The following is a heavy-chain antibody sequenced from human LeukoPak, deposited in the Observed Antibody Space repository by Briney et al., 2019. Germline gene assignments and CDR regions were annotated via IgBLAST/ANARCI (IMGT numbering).Heavy chain of an antibody. V-gene: IGHV1-69*13. CDR1: GGTFSSYA. J-gene: IGHJ4*02. CDR3: ARGPPNWGYDY. D-gene: IGHD7-27*01. CDR2: IIPIFGTA. Sequence: ASVKVSCKASGGTFSSYAISWVRQAPGQGLEWMGGIIPIFGTANYAQKFQGRVTITADESTSTAYMEPSSLRSEDTAAYYCARGPPNWGYDYWGPGTLVTVSS.